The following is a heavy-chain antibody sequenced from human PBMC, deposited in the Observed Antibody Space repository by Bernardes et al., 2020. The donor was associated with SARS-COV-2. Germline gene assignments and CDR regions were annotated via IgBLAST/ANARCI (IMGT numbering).Heavy chain of an antibody. Sequence: SETLCLTCSVSGGSISSSNYYWGWIRQPPGKGLEWIGSIYSSGSSYYNPSLQRRVTASIDTSNNQFSLRLSFVPAADTAVYFCAGSFCGIDCYIGGLRLWDYGMDGWGQGTTVTVAS. D-gene: IGHD2-21*02. CDR2: IYSSGSS. CDR1: GGSISSSNYY. J-gene: IGHJ6*02. V-gene: IGHV4-39*01. CDR3: AGSFCGIDCYIGGLRLWDYGMDG.